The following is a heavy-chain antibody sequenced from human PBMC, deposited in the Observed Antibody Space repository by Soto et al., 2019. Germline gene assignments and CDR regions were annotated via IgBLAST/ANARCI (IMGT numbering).Heavy chain of an antibody. CDR1: CNSITSHNW. CDR2: VYHSGNT. CDR3: ARGERQQQRDY. Sequence: SDTLSLTCALTCNSITSHNWWSWVRQPPGKGLEWIGEVYHSGNTNYNPSLKSRVIISVDKSKNQFSLKLSSVTDADTAMYYCARGERQQQRDYWGQGTLVTVS. J-gene: IGHJ4*02. D-gene: IGHD6-13*01. V-gene: IGHV4-4*02.